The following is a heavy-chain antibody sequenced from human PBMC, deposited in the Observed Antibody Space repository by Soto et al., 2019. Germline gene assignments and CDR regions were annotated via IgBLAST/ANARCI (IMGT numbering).Heavy chain of an antibody. D-gene: IGHD2-2*01. Sequence: EVQLLESGGGLVQTGGSLRLSCAASGFTFSSYAMSWVRQAPGKGLEWVSGVSGSGDTTYYSDSVKGRFTISRDNSKNTLYLQMISLRAEDTAVYYCVSRALHEKYCTSNTCYVFDYWGQGTLVTVSS. CDR2: VSGSGDTT. V-gene: IGHV3-23*01. CDR3: VSRALHEKYCTSNTCYVFDY. J-gene: IGHJ4*02. CDR1: GFTFSSYA.